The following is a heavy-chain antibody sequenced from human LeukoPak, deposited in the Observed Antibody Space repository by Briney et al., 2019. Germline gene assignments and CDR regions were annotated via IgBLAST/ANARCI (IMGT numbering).Heavy chain of an antibody. CDR3: AKWDRDYGGSHYLDY. Sequence: GGSLRLSCAASRFTFSSYAMSWVRQAPRKGLEWVSAVSGSGVSTYYAASVKGRFTISRDHSKSTLYLQMNSLRAEDTAIYYCAKWDRDYGGSHYLDYWGQGTLVTVSA. V-gene: IGHV3-23*01. D-gene: IGHD4-23*01. CDR1: RFTFSSYA. CDR2: VSGSGVST. J-gene: IGHJ4*02.